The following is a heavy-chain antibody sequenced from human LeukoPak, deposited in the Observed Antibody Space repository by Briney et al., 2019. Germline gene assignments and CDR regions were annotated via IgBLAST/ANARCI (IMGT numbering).Heavy chain of an antibody. Sequence: SETLSLTCTVSGGSISSGGYYWSWIRQHPGKGLEWIGYIYYSGSTYYNPSLKSRVTISVDRSKNQFSLKLSSVTAADTAVYYCATSYYDSSGYYYEDAFDIWGQGTMVTVSS. J-gene: IGHJ3*02. V-gene: IGHV4-31*09. D-gene: IGHD3-22*01. CDR2: IYYSGST. CDR1: GGSISSGGYY. CDR3: ATSYYDSSGYYYEDAFDI.